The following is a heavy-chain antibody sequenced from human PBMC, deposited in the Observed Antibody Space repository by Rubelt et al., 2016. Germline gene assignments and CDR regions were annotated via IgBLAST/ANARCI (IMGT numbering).Heavy chain of an antibody. Sequence: EVQLLESGGGLVQPGGSLRVSCAASGFAFSSYWTHWVRQAPGKGLVWVSRINGDGFSISYADSVKGRFTISRDNAKNTLYLQVNSLRADDTAVYYCVRADYYGMDVWGQGTTVTV. CDR1: GFAFSSYW. CDR2: INGDGFSI. V-gene: IGHV3-74*01. CDR3: VRADYYGMDV. J-gene: IGHJ6*02.